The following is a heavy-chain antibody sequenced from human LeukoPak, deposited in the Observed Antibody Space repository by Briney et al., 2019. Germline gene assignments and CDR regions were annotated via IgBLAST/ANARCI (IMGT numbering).Heavy chain of an antibody. D-gene: IGHD3-16*01. V-gene: IGHV1-18*01. Sequence: ASVKVSCKASGYIFSNFGINWVRQAPGQGLEWMGWISGYNGYTKYAQKLQGRVTMTTDTSTSTAHMELRSLRYDDTAVYYCARVSPHRKMSYGNQNWFDTWGQGTLVTVSS. CDR3: ARVSPHRKMSYGNQNWFDT. CDR1: GYIFSNFG. J-gene: IGHJ5*02. CDR2: ISGYNGYT.